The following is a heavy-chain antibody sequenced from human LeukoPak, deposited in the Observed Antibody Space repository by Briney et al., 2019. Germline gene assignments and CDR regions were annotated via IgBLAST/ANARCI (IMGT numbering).Heavy chain of an antibody. J-gene: IGHJ4*02. Sequence: ASVKVSCKASGFTFTSSAVQWVRQARGQRLEWIGWIVVGSGNTNYAQKFQERVTITRDMSTSTAYMELSSLRSEDTAVYYCAAPRPRGIAVAGTFPRFDYWGQGTLVTVSS. CDR2: IVVGSGNT. CDR1: GFTFTSSA. CDR3: AAPRPRGIAVAGTFPRFDY. D-gene: IGHD6-19*01. V-gene: IGHV1-58*01.